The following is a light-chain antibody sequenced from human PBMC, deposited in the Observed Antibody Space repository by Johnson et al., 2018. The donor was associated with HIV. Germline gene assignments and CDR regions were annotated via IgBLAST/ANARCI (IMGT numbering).Light chain of an antibody. CDR1: SSNIGNNY. J-gene: IGLJ1*01. CDR2: DNN. CDR3: GTWDSGLNTYV. V-gene: IGLV1-51*01. Sequence: QAVLTQPPSVSAAPGQKVTISCSGRSSNIGNNYVSWYQQLPGKAPKLFIFDNNKRPSGIPDRFSGSKSGTSATLGITGLQTGDEADYYCGTWDSGLNTYVFGTGTKVTVL.